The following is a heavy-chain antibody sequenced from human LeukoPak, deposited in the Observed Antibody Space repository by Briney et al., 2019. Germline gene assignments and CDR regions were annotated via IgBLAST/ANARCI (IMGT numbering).Heavy chain of an antibody. CDR3: ARIDGSDDY. D-gene: IGHD5-24*01. J-gene: IGHJ4*02. Sequence: GGSLRLSCATSGFTVSSNYMSWVRQAPGKGLEWVSVIYSGGTTYYSDSVRGRFTISRDNSKNTLYLQMNSLTADDTAVYYCARIDGSDDYWGQGTLVTVSS. V-gene: IGHV3-53*01. CDR2: IYSGGTT. CDR1: GFTVSSNY.